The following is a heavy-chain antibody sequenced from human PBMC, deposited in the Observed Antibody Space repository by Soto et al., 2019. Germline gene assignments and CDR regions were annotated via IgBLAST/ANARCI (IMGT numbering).Heavy chain of an antibody. CDR1: GFSFSSYA. J-gene: IGHJ2*01. CDR2: ISGSGGST. V-gene: IGHV3-23*01. CDR3: AKVGVPYERWYFDL. Sequence: EVQLLGSGGGLVQPGGSLRLSCAAPGFSFSSYAMSWVRQAPGKGLEWVSAISGSGGSTYYADSVKGRFTISRDNSKNTLYLQMNSLRAEDTAGYYCAKVGVPYERWYFDLWGRGTLVTVSS. D-gene: IGHD1-26*01.